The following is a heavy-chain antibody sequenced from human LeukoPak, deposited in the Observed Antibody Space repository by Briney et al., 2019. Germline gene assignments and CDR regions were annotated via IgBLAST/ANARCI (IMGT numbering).Heavy chain of an antibody. V-gene: IGHV3-30*18. Sequence: PGWSLRLSCAASGFTFSNYGMHWVRQAPGKGLEWVAVISYDGSNKYYADSVKGRFTISRDNSKDTLYLQMNSLRVEDTAVYYCAKDGGVWGQGTLVTVSS. D-gene: IGHD3-10*01. CDR2: ISYDGSNK. CDR1: GFTFSNYG. CDR3: AKDGGV. J-gene: IGHJ4*02.